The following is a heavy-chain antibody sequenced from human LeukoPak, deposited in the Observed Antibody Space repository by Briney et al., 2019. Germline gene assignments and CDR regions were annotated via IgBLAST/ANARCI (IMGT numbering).Heavy chain of an antibody. D-gene: IGHD3-16*01. J-gene: IGHJ3*02. CDR1: GFTFSSYA. CDR2: ISGSGGST. V-gene: IGHV3-23*01. Sequence: GGSLRLSCAASGFTFSSYAMSWVRQAPGKGLEWVSAISGSGGSTYYADSVKGRFTISRDNSKNTLYLQMNSLRAEDTAVYYSAKAVGPTIWGDAFDIWGQGTMVTVSS. CDR3: AKAVGPTIWGDAFDI.